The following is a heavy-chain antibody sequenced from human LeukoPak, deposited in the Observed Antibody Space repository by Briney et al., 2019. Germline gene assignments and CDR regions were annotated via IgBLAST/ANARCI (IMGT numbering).Heavy chain of an antibody. CDR3: ARELRAVTNYYYYYMDV. D-gene: IGHD4-17*01. Sequence: GASVKVSCKASGYTFTGYYMHWVRQAPGQGLEWMGRINPNSGGTNYAQKFQGRVTMTRDTSISTAYMELSRLRSDDTAVYYCARELRAVTNYYYYYMDVWGEGTTVTVSS. CDR1: GYTFTGYY. CDR2: INPNSGGT. J-gene: IGHJ6*03. V-gene: IGHV1-2*06.